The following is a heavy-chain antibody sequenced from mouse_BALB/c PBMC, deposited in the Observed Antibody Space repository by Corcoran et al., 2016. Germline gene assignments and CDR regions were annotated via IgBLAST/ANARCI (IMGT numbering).Heavy chain of an antibody. CDR2: FYPRSKTT. J-gene: IGHJ3*01. CDR1: GYTFTEYT. D-gene: IGHD2-14*01. CDR3: ARYGYYRDGGFAY. V-gene: IGHV1-62-2*01. Sequence: VQLQQSGAELVKPVASVKLSCEASGYTFTEYTIHWVKQRAGQGLEWIGWFYPRSKTTKYNEKFKDKATLTADKSSSTVYMDISRLTSEDSAVYFCARYGYYRDGGFAYWGQGTLVTVSA.